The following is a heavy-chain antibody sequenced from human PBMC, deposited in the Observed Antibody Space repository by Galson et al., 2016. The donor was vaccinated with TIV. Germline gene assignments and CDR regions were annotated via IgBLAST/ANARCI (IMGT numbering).Heavy chain of an antibody. Sequence: SLRLSCAASGFTFSWSAMNWVRQAPGKGLEWVSGIGRSDYNTYYADSVEGRFTISRDNSKNTLSLEMPSVTAADTAVYFCARPSRQYTMSAAPGFLYWGPGRLVAVSS. V-gene: IGHV3-23*01. CDR1: GFTFSWSA. CDR3: ARPSRQYTMSAAPGFLY. D-gene: IGHD3-10*02. J-gene: IGHJ4*02. CDR2: IGRSDYNT.